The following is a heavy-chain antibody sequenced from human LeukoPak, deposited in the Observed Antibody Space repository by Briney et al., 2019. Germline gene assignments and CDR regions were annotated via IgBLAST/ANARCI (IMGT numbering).Heavy chain of an antibody. CDR2: VYYSGGA. CDR3: ARQLIQPRAFDS. CDR1: GDSINSPNYY. Sequence: NTSETLSLTCNVPGDSINSPNYYWAWIRQPPGKGLEWIGSVYYSGGAYSHPSLKSRATIFVDASKNHFSLKLRSVTAADTAVYYCARQLIQPRAFDSWGQGTLVTVSS. D-gene: IGHD3-16*01. J-gene: IGHJ4*02. V-gene: IGHV4-39*01.